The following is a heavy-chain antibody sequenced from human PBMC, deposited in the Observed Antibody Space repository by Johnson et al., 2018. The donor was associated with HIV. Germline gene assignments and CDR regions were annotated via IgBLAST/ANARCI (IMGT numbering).Heavy chain of an antibody. CDR3: AKEAVATAAGGVGLNI. V-gene: IGHV3-20*04. J-gene: IGHJ3*02. CDR1: GFTFDDYG. CDR2: INWNGGST. D-gene: IGHD6-13*01. Sequence: VQLVESGGGVVQPGRSLRLSCAASGFTFDDYGMSWVRQAPGKGLEWVSGINWNGGSTGYADSVKGRFTISRDNAKNSLYLQMNSLRAEDTAVYYCAKEAVATAAGGVGLNIWGPGTMVTVSS.